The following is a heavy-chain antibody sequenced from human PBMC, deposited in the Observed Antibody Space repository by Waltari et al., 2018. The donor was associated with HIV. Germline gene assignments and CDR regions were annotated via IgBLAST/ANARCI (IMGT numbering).Heavy chain of an antibody. D-gene: IGHD3-10*01. V-gene: IGHV3-23*01. CDR3: AKNLGRIDYSDAFDI. CDR2: IRGSGGST. J-gene: IGHJ3*02. Sequence: VRLAPGKGLEWVSGIRGSGGSTNYADSVKGRFTVSRDNSKNTLYLQMNSLRLEDTAVYYCAKNLGRIDYSDAFDIWGQGTMVTVSS.